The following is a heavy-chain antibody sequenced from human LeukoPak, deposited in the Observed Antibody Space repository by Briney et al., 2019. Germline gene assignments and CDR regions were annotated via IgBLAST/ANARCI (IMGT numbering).Heavy chain of an antibody. CDR3: ARAQFYHDSSTYGPDY. CDR1: GFTVSSNY. J-gene: IGHJ4*02. V-gene: IGHV3-53*01. D-gene: IGHD3-22*01. CDR2: IYGGGST. Sequence: PGGFLRLSCAASGFTVSSNYMSWVRQAPGKGLEWVSVIYGGGSTYYADSVKGRFSISRDTSKNAVYLQMNSLRAEDTAVYYCARAQFYHDSSTYGPDYWGQGTLVTVSS.